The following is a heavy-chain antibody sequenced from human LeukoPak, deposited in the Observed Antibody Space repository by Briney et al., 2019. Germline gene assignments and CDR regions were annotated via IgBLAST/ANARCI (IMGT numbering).Heavy chain of an antibody. CDR1: GYTFTGYY. J-gene: IGHJ4*02. CDR2: INPNSGGT. Sequence: ASVKVSCKASGYTFTGYYMHWVRQAPGQGLEWMGWINPNSGGTNYAQKFQGRVTMTRDTSISTAYMELSRLRSDDTAVYYCARGPATYDYGGNGPPASRFDYWGQGTLVTVSS. CDR3: ARGPATYDYGGNGPPASRFDY. D-gene: IGHD4-23*01. V-gene: IGHV1-2*02.